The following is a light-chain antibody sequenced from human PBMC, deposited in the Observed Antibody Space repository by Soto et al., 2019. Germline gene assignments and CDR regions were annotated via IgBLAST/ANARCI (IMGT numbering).Light chain of an antibody. J-gene: IGKJ1*01. CDR1: QSVSTNY. CDR3: PQYGSSPWT. Sequence: EKVCKHFPGTLSLYTGERATLSCRASQSVSTNYLAWYQQQPGQAPRLLIYGASSRTSGVPDRFSGSGSGTDFTLIIIRLEPEDVAVYYCPQYGSSPWTFCQGTKVDIK. V-gene: IGKV3-20*01. CDR2: GAS.